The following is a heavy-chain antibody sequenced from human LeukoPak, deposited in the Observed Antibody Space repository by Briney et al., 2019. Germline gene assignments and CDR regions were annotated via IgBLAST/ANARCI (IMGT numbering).Heavy chain of an antibody. V-gene: IGHV3-30*03. CDR3: AREDIVVVIKGYYYYMDV. CDR1: GFTFSSYS. D-gene: IGHD2-21*01. CDR2: ISYDGSNK. J-gene: IGHJ6*03. Sequence: GGSLRLSCAASGFTFSSYSMNWVRQAPGKGLEWVAVISYDGSNKYYADSVKGRFTISRDNSKNTLYLQMNSLRAEDTAVYYCAREDIVVVIKGYYYYMDVWGKGTTVTVSS.